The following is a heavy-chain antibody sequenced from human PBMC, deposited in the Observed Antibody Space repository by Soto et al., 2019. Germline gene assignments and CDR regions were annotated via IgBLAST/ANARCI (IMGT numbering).Heavy chain of an antibody. J-gene: IGHJ5*02. CDR3: ARGVVVTALKPNWFDP. Sequence: SQTLSLTCAISGDSVSSNSAAWNWIRQSPSRGLEWLGRTYYRSKWYNDYAVSVKSRITINPDTSKNQFSLQLNSVTPEDTAVYYCARGVVVTALKPNWFDPWGQGTLVTVSS. V-gene: IGHV6-1*01. D-gene: IGHD2-21*02. CDR2: TYYRSKWYN. CDR1: GDSVSSNSAA.